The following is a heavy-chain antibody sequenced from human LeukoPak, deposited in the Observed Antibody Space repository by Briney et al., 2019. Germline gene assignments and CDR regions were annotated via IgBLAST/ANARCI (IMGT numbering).Heavy chain of an antibody. V-gene: IGHV3-33*01. CDR1: GFTCSSYG. CDR2: IWYDGSNK. J-gene: IGHJ6*02. D-gene: IGHD6-13*01. Sequence: GRSLRLSCAASGFTCSSYGMHWVRQAPGKGLEWVAVIWYDGSNKYYADSVKGRFTISRDNSKNTLYLQMNSLRAEDTAVYYCARDGLAAAGAYYYYYGTDVWGQGTTVTVSS. CDR3: ARDGLAAAGAYYYYYGTDV.